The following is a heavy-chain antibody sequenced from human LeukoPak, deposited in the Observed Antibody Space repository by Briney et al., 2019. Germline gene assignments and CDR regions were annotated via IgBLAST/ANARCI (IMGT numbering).Heavy chain of an antibody. CDR3: ARRDISSGWSFDY. D-gene: IGHD6-19*01. CDR1: GGSISNYH. Sequence: SETLSLTCTVSGGSISNYHWSWIRQPAGKGLEWIGQIHTSGSTNYNPPLKSRVTMSIDTTEDQVSLTIRSVAAADTAFYYCARRDISSGWSFDYWGQGTLVTVSS. J-gene: IGHJ4*02. V-gene: IGHV4-4*07. CDR2: IHTSGST.